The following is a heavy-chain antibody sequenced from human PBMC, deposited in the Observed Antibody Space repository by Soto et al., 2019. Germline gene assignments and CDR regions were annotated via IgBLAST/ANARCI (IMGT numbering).Heavy chain of an antibody. Sequence: GASMKVSCKASGFTFTSSAMQWVRQARGQRLEWIGWIVVGSGNTNYAQKFQERVTITRDMSTSTAYMELSSLRSEDTAVYYCAASSVGFGELEFYYYYMDVWGKGTTVTVSS. D-gene: IGHD3-10*01. CDR2: IVVGSGNT. CDR3: AASSVGFGELEFYYYYMDV. J-gene: IGHJ6*03. V-gene: IGHV1-58*02. CDR1: GFTFTSSA.